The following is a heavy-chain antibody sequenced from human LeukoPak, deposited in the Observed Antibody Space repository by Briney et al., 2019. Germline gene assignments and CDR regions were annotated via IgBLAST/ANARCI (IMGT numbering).Heavy chain of an antibody. V-gene: IGHV4-34*01. D-gene: IGHD4-17*01. J-gene: IGHJ4*02. Sequence: SETLSLTCAVSGVSFDDYYWAWVRQTPGKGLEWIGEINHSGFTNDSPSLKSRVTLSIDTSRKQFSLNLRSVTVADAGTYYCTRMTTGHDYWGQGTLVTVSS. CDR1: GVSFDDYY. CDR2: INHSGFT. CDR3: TRMTTGHDY.